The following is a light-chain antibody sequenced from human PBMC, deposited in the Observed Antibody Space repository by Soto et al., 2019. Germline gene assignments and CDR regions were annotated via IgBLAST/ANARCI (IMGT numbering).Light chain of an antibody. CDR3: CSYAGSHTFV. CDR1: SSDVGDNNY. J-gene: IGLJ2*01. V-gene: IGLV2-11*01. Sequence: QSVLTQPRSVSGSPGQSVTISCTGTSSDVGDNNYVSWYQQHPGKAPKLMIYDVNQRPSGVPDRFSGSKSGNTASLTISGLQAEDEADYYCCSYAGSHTFVFGGGTKVTVL. CDR2: DVN.